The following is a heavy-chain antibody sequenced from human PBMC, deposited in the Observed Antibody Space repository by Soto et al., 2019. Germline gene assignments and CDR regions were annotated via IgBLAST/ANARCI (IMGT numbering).Heavy chain of an antibody. CDR3: ARRRVNDPFDY. D-gene: IGHD2-8*01. J-gene: IGHJ4*02. V-gene: IGHV3-23*01. CDR2: ISDSGDST. CDR1: GFTFSSYT. Sequence: EVQLLESGGDLVQPGGSLRLSCAASGFTFSSYTMNWVRQAPGKGLEWVSGISDSGDSTYYEDSVKGQFTISRDSSKNTLFLQMNSLTTEDTAIYYCARRRVNDPFDYWGQGTLVTVSS.